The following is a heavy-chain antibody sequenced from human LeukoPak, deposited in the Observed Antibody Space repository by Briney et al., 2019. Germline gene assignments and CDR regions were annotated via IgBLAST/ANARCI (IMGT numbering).Heavy chain of an antibody. D-gene: IGHD3-10*01. CDR1: GFIFSSYG. J-gene: IGHJ4*02. V-gene: IGHV3-33*01. CDR3: ARDKFRFDN. Sequence: GGSLRLSCAAPGFIFSSYGMHWVRQAPGKGLEWVAVIWYNGSKKYYADSVKGRFTISRDSSKNTLYLQMNSLRAEDTAVYYCARDKFRFDNWGQGTLVTVSS. CDR2: IWYNGSKK.